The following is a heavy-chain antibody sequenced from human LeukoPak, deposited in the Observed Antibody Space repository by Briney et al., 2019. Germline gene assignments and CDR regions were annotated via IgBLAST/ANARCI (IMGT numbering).Heavy chain of an antibody. J-gene: IGHJ4*02. CDR1: GFILSQYW. CDR3: VRDFGGEDDY. D-gene: IGHD2-15*01. Sequence: GGSLRLSCSASGFILSQYWMHWVRQAPGKGLVWVARVNEDGSRIDHADSVRGRFTISRDITKSTLFLQMNSLRVEDSAIYYCVRDFGGEDDYWGQGILVTVSS. V-gene: IGHV3-74*01. CDR2: VNEDGSRI.